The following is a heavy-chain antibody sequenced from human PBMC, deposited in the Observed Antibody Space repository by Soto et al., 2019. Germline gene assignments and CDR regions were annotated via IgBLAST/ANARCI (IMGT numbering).Heavy chain of an antibody. CDR2: IIPIFGTA. V-gene: IGHV1-69*13. Sequence: ASVKVSCKASGGTFSSYAISWVRQAPGQGLEWMGGIIPIFGTANYAQKFQGRVTITADESTSTAYMELSSLISEDTAVYYCAYRRMVRGRVEGYYYYYGMDVWGQGTTVTVSS. D-gene: IGHD3-10*01. CDR1: GGTFSSYA. J-gene: IGHJ6*02. CDR3: AYRRMVRGRVEGYYYYYGMDV.